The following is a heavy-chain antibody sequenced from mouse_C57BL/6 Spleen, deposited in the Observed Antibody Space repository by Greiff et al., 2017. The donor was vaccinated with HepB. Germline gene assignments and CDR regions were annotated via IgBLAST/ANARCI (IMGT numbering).Heavy chain of an antibody. V-gene: IGHV1-80*01. Sequence: VQLKESGAELVKPGASVKISCKASGYAFSSYWMNWVKQRPGKGLEWIGQIYPGDGDTNYNGKFKGKATLTADKSSSTAYMQLSSLTSEDSAVYFCARDYYGSSHGGFDYWGQGTTLTVSS. CDR1: GYAFSSYW. J-gene: IGHJ2*01. D-gene: IGHD1-1*01. CDR3: ARDYYGSSHGGFDY. CDR2: IYPGDGDT.